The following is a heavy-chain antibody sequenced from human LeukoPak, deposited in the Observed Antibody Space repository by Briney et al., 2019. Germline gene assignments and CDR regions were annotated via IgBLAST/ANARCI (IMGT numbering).Heavy chain of an antibody. CDR2: IYYSGNT. Sequence: PSETLSLTCTVSGGSISSGDYYWGWLRQPPGKGLEWIGTIYYSGNTYYSPSLKSRVTVPVDTSKNQFSLRLSSVTASDTAVYYCARHQSSGSYYLAFDYWGQGTLVTVS. V-gene: IGHV4-39*01. CDR3: ARHQSSGSYYLAFDY. J-gene: IGHJ4*02. CDR1: GGSISSGDYY. D-gene: IGHD1-26*01.